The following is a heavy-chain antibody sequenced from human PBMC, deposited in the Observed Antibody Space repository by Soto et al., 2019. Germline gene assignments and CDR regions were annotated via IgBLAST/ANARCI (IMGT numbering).Heavy chain of an antibody. CDR1: GGSISSSNW. CDR2: IYYSGST. V-gene: IGHV4-4*02. D-gene: IGHD3-9*01. CDR3: AREYYDILTGPPFPNWFDP. Sequence: SETLSLTCAVSGGSISSSNWWSWVRQPPGKGLEWIGGIYYSGSTNYNPTLKSRLIISVDTSKSQFSLQLSSVTAADTAVYYCAREYYDILTGPPFPNWFDPWGQGTLVTVSS. J-gene: IGHJ5*02.